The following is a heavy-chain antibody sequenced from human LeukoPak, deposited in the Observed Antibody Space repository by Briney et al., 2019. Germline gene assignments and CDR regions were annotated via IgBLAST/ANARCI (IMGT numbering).Heavy chain of an antibody. CDR3: ARLGCTNGVCYSQDYYYVDV. Sequence: PSETLSLTCTVSGVSISSSSYYWGWIRQPPGKGLEWIGSIYYSGSTYYNPSLKSRVTISVDTSKNQFSLKLSSVTAADTAVYYCARLGCTNGVCYSQDYYYVDVWGKGTTVTVSS. D-gene: IGHD2-8*01. V-gene: IGHV4-39*01. CDR1: GVSISSSSYY. J-gene: IGHJ6*03. CDR2: IYYSGST.